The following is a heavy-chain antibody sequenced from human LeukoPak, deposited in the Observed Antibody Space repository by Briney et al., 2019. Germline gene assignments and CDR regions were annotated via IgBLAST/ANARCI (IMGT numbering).Heavy chain of an antibody. Sequence: PSETLSLTCTVSGGSISSYYWSWIRQPPGKGLEWIGYIYYSGSTNYNPSLKSRVTISVDTSKNQFSLKLSSVTAADTGLYYCASESGYSYGSFGWFDPWGQGTLVTVSS. CDR3: ASESGYSYGSFGWFDP. J-gene: IGHJ5*02. CDR1: GGSISSYY. CDR2: IYYSGST. D-gene: IGHD5-18*01. V-gene: IGHV4-59*01.